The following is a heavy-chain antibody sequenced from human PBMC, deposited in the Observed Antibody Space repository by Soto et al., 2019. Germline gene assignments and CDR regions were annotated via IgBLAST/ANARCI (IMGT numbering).Heavy chain of an antibody. CDR3: ARESVVVVAATYNWFDP. V-gene: IGHV4-31*03. D-gene: IGHD2-15*01. Sequence: QVQLQESGPGLVKPSQTLSLTCTVSGGSISSGGYYWSWIRQHPGKGLEWIGYIYYSGSTYYNPSLKSRVTISVDTSKKQFSLKLSSVTAADTAVYYCARESVVVVAATYNWFDPWGQGTLVTVSS. CDR2: IYYSGST. CDR1: GGSISSGGYY. J-gene: IGHJ5*02.